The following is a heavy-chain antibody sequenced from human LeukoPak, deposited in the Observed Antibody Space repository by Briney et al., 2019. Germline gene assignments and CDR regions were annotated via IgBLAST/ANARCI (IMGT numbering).Heavy chain of an antibody. J-gene: IGHJ4*02. CDR3: ARGSHVVVPAAVDY. Sequence: ASVKVSCKASGYTFTSHGISWVRQAPGQGLEWMGWVSTYNGNTNYVPKYQGRVTMTTDTSTSTAYMELRSLRSDDTAVYYCARGSHVVVPAAVDYWGQGTLVTVSS. V-gene: IGHV1-18*04. CDR1: GYTFTSHG. CDR2: VSTYNGNT. D-gene: IGHD2-2*01.